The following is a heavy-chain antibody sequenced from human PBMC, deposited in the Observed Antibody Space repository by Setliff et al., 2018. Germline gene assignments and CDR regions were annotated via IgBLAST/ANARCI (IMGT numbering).Heavy chain of an antibody. V-gene: IGHV3-48*04. CDR2: IGNIGTKI. Sequence: GGSLRLSCAASGFTFRSYWMSWVRQAPGKGLEWVSYIGNIGTKISYTDSVKGRFTVSRDDAKNSLYLQMNNLRAEDTATYYCARGDTIFGVIINSIGGRYFDYWGQGTLVTVSS. CDR3: ARGDTIFGVIINSIGGRYFDY. D-gene: IGHD3-3*01. J-gene: IGHJ4*02. CDR1: GFTFRSYW.